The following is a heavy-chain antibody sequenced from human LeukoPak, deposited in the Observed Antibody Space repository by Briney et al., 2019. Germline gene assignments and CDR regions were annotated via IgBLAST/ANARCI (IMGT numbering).Heavy chain of an antibody. J-gene: IGHJ6*03. CDR2: INHSGST. CDR1: GGSISSSSYY. V-gene: IGHV4-39*07. Sequence: SETLSLTCTVSGGSISSSSYYWGWIRQPPGKGLEWIGEINHSGSTNYNPSLKSRVTISVDTSKNQFSLKLSSVTAADTAVYYCARRRRGVVVVRSDYYMDVWGKGTTVTISS. CDR3: ARRRRGVVVVRSDYYMDV. D-gene: IGHD2-2*01.